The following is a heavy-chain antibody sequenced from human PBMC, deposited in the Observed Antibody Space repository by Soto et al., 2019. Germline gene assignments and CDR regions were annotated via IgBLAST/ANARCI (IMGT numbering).Heavy chain of an antibody. CDR3: ANGWIVWGRFEY. CDR1: GFTFSSYA. D-gene: IGHD3-16*01. V-gene: IGHV3-23*01. J-gene: IGHJ4*02. Sequence: EVQLLESGGGLVQPGGSLRLSCAASGFTFSSYAMSWVRQAPGKGLEWVSAISGSGGSTYYADSVKGRFTISRENSKNTRELQRSSLRGADTAVYYCANGWIVWGRFEYWGQGALVTVSS. CDR2: ISGSGGST.